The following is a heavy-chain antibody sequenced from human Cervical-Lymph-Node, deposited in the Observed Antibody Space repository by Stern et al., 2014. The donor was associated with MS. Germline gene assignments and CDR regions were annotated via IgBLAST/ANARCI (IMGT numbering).Heavy chain of an antibody. V-gene: IGHV3-33*01. CDR1: GFTFSNYG. D-gene: IGHD1-7*01. CDR2: IWYDGNKK. J-gene: IGHJ4*02. CDR3: ARGNWNYEGMGY. Sequence: VHLVESGGGVVQPGRSLRLPCAASGFTFSNYGMHWVRQAPGQGLEWLAVIWYDGNKKYYADSVKGRFTISRDNSKNTLFLQMSSLTAEDTALYYCARGNWNYEGMGYWGQGTLVTVSS.